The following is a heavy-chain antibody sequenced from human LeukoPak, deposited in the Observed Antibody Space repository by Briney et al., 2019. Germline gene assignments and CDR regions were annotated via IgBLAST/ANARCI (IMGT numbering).Heavy chain of an antibody. CDR1: GGSFSGNY. CDR3: ARHSAATRPFRD. D-gene: IGHD6-6*01. Sequence: SETLSLTCAVYGGSFSGNYWSWIRQPPGKEIEWIGEINHIGGINYNPSLKSRVTISVDASKNQFSLKLSSVTAADTAVYYCARHSAATRPFRDWSQGTLVTVSS. V-gene: IGHV4-34*01. CDR2: INHIGGI. J-gene: IGHJ4*02.